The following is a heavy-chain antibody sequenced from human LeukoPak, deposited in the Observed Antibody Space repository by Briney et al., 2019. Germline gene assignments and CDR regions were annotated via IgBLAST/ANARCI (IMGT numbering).Heavy chain of an antibody. Sequence: SETLSLTCTVSGGSISGYYWSWIRQPPGEGLEWIGYIYYSGNTNYNPSVKSRVSTSVDTSKNQFSLKLSSVTAADTAVYYCARRDTAIWSFDLWGRGTLVTVSS. CDR2: IYYSGNT. CDR1: GGSISGYY. CDR3: ARRDTAIWSFDL. D-gene: IGHD5-18*01. J-gene: IGHJ2*01. V-gene: IGHV4-59*01.